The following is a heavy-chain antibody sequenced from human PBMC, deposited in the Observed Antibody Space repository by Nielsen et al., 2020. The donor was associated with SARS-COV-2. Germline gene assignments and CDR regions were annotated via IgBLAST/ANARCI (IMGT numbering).Heavy chain of an antibody. D-gene: IGHD2-2*02. CDR2: IGTAGDT. J-gene: IGHJ4*02. CDR3: YSATRKIDY. Sequence: GESLKISCAASGFTFSSYDMHWVRQATGKGLEWVSAIGTAGDTYYPGSVKGRFTISRENAKNSLYLQMNSLRAGDTSSTSSYSATRKIDYWGQGTLVTVSS. V-gene: IGHV3-13*01. CDR1: GFTFSSYD.